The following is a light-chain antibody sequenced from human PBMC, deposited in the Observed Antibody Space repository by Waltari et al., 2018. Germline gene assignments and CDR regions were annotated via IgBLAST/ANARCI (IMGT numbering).Light chain of an antibody. J-gene: IGLJ2*01. Sequence: QSALTQPASVSGSPGQSITISCTGTSSDVGGYNYVSWYQQHPGKAPKLMIYEVSNWPSGVSKRFSGSKSGNTASLTISGLQAEDEADYSCSSYTSSSTFSVVFGGGTKLTVL. V-gene: IGLV2-14*01. CDR1: SSDVGGYNY. CDR3: SSYTSSSTFSVV. CDR2: EVS.